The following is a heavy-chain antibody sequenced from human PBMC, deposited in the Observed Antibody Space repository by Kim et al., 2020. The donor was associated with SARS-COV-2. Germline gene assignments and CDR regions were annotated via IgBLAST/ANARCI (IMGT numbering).Heavy chain of an antibody. V-gene: IGHV3-30*18. CDR1: GFTFSSYG. D-gene: IGHD3-16*02. Sequence: GGSLRLSCAASGFTFSSYGMHWVRQAPGKGLEWVAVISYDGSNKYYADSVKGRFTISRDNSKNTLYLQMNSLRAEDTAVYYCAKDRRKAYDYVWGSYRSYYDYGRDVWGQGTTVTVSS. J-gene: IGHJ6*02. CDR2: ISYDGSNK. CDR3: AKDRRKAYDYVWGSYRSYYDYGRDV.